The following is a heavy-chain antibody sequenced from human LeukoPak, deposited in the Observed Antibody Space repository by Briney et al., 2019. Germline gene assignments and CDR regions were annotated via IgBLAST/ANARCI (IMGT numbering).Heavy chain of an antibody. Sequence: SETLSLTCTVSGGSISSYYWSWIRQPPGKGLEWIGYIYYSGSTNYNPSLKSRVTISVDTSKNQFSLKLSSVTAADTAVYYCARGHQEYYYDSSGCWFDPWGQGTLVTVSS. CDR1: GGSISSYY. CDR2: IYYSGST. D-gene: IGHD3-22*01. V-gene: IGHV4-59*01. J-gene: IGHJ5*02. CDR3: ARGHQEYYYDSSGCWFDP.